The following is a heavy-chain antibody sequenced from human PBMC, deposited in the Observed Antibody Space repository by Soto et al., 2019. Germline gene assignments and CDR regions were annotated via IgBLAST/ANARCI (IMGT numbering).Heavy chain of an antibody. V-gene: IGHV3-74*01. Sequence: LRLSCAGSGFTFSSYWMHWVRQAPGQGPVWIARIHRDGSSTAYADSVKGRFTISRDNAKNTLYLQMNSLRAEDTAMYYCARAALAGPYNWFDPWGQGTLVTVSS. J-gene: IGHJ5*02. D-gene: IGHD6-19*01. CDR3: ARAALAGPYNWFDP. CDR2: IHRDGSST. CDR1: GFTFSSYW.